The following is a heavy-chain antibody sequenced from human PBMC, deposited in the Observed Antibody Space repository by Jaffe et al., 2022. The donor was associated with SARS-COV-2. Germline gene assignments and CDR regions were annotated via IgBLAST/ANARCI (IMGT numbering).Heavy chain of an antibody. CDR1: GFTFSSYG. J-gene: IGHJ6*02. Sequence: QVQLVESGGGVVQPGRSLRLSCAASGFTFSSYGMHWVRQAPGKGLEWVAVIWYDGSNKYYADSVKGRFTISRDNSKNTLYLQMNSLRAEDTAVYYCARGRGSGSYSDYYYYGMDVWGQGTTVTVSS. V-gene: IGHV3-33*01. CDR2: IWYDGSNK. CDR3: ARGRGSGSYSDYYYYGMDV. D-gene: IGHD3-10*01.